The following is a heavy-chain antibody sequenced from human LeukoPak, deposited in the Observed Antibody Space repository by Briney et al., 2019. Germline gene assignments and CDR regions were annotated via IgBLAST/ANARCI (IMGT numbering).Heavy chain of an antibody. CDR2: ISSSSSYI. V-gene: IGHV3-21*01. CDR3: ARASGHSYGLGYFDL. Sequence: GGSLRLSCAASGFTFSSYSINWVRQAPGKGLEWVSSISSSSSYIYYADSVKGRFTISRDNAKNSLYLQMNSLRAEDTAVYYCARASGHSYGLGYFDLWGRGTLVTVSS. J-gene: IGHJ2*01. CDR1: GFTFSSYS. D-gene: IGHD5-18*01.